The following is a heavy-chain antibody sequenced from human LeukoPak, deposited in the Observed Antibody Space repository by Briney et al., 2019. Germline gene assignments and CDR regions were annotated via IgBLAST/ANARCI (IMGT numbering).Heavy chain of an antibody. CDR2: ISSSSSYI. CDR3: ATESIGRHYDY. CDR1: GFTFSAYD. J-gene: IGHJ4*02. V-gene: IGHV3-21*01. D-gene: IGHD3-3*02. Sequence: GGSLRLSCAASGFTFSAYDMQWVRQAPGKGLEWVSSISSSSSYIYDADSVKGRFTISRDNAKNSLYLQMDSLRAEDTAVYYCATESIGRHYDYWGQGTLLTVSS.